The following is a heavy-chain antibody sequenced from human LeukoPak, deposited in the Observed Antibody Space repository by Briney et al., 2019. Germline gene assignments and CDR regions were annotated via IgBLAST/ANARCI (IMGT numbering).Heavy chain of an antibody. V-gene: IGHV3-21*06. Sequence: GGSLRLSCTVSGLTFSTSCFNWVGQAAGKGMEWIASIGPTGSDRYHADSIKGRFTISRDNANNFLYLQMNSLRAEDTAVYYCATETNGRHYDYWGQGTLLTVSS. CDR1: GLTFSTSC. CDR3: ATETNGRHYDY. J-gene: IGHJ4*02. CDR2: IGPTGSDR. D-gene: IGHD1-14*01.